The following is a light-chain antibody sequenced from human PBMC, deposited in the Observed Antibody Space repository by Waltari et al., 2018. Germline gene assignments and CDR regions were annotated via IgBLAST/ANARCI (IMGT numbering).Light chain of an antibody. V-gene: IGKV3-15*01. J-gene: IGKJ2*01. Sequence: IVMTQSPAALSVSPGERATLSCRASQGVSSNLAWYQHKHGQPPRPPISGASTRATGVPAMFSGSVSGTEFTLTISSLQSEDSAIYYCQQYNTWPPSPFGQGTKLEIK. CDR3: QQYNTWPPSP. CDR1: QGVSSN. CDR2: GAS.